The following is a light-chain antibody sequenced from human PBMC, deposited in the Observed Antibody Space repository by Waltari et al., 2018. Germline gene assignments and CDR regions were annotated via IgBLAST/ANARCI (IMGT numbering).Light chain of an antibody. J-gene: IGKJ4*01. CDR3: QQSHSSPLT. Sequence: AIQMTQSPSSLSASVGDRVTITCRASQGIRNNLGWYQQQPGKAPKLLMYATSTLQSGVPSRFSGSGSGTDFTLTISSLQPEDFATYYCQQSHSSPLTFGGGTKVE. CDR2: ATS. CDR1: QGIRNN. V-gene: IGKV1-6*01.